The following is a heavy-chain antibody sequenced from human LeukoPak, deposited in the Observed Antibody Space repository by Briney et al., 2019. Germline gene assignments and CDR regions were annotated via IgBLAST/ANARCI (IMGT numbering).Heavy chain of an antibody. V-gene: IGHV3-11*06. Sequence: PGGSLRLSCAASGFTFSDYYMSWIRQAPGKGLEWVSYISSSSSYTNYADSVKGRFTISRDNAKNTLYLQMNSLRAEDTAVYYCARVKGYDSSGYYGYWGQGTLVTVSS. CDR3: ARVKGYDSSGYYGY. D-gene: IGHD3-22*01. CDR1: GFTFSDYY. J-gene: IGHJ4*02. CDR2: ISSSSSYT.